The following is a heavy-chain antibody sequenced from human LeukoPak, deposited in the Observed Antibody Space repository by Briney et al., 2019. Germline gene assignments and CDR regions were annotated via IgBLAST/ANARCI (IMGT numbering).Heavy chain of an antibody. D-gene: IGHD6-19*01. V-gene: IGHV3-23*01. Sequence: GGSLRLSCAASGFIFSSYSMSWVRQAPGKGLEWVSVITGSGGNTYYADSVKGRFTISRDNSKNTLYLQMNSLRDEDTAVYYCVGYSSGWYQSDYWGQGTLVTVSS. CDR2: ITGSGGNT. CDR1: GFIFSSYS. CDR3: VGYSSGWYQSDY. J-gene: IGHJ4*02.